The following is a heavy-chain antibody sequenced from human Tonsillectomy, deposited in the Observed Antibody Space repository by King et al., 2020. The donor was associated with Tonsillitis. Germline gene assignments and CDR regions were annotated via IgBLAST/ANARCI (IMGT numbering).Heavy chain of an antibody. Sequence: VQLVESGGGLVQPGRSLRLSCRASGFTLGDYAVSWFRQAPGKGLAWVGFIRSQTYGGTTEYAASAEGRFTISRDDSKSIAYLQMNSLTTEDTAIYSCARHYFSESVDYWGQGTLVTVSS. CDR1: GFTLGDYA. V-gene: IGHV3-49*03. D-gene: IGHD3-3*01. CDR2: IRSQTYGGTT. CDR3: ARHYFSESVDY. J-gene: IGHJ4*02.